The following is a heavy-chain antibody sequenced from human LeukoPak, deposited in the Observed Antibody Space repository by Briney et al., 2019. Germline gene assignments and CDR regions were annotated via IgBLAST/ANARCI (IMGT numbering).Heavy chain of an antibody. CDR2: INHSGST. D-gene: IGHD5-12*01. CDR1: GGSFSGYY. V-gene: IGHV4-34*01. J-gene: IGHJ3*02. Sequence: SETLSLTCAVYGGSFSGYYWSWIRQPPGKGLEWIGEINHSGSTNYNPSLKSRVTISVDTSRNQFSLKLSSVTAADTAVYYCARDGEWLDAFDIWGQGAMVTVSS. CDR3: ARDGEWLDAFDI.